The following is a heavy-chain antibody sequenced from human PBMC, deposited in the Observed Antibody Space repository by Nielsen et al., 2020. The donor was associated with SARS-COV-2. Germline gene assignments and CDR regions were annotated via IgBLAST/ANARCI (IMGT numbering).Heavy chain of an antibody. D-gene: IGHD3-3*01. Sequence: GESLKISCAASAFTFSHYDVHWVRQAPGKGLEWVAVIPSDGREKYYADSVRGRFSISRDTSKNTVYLQMNSVRADDTGVYYCANFWDWGQGTLVTVSS. V-gene: IGHV3-30*04. CDR2: IPSDGREK. CDR3: ANFWD. CDR1: AFTFSHYD. J-gene: IGHJ4*02.